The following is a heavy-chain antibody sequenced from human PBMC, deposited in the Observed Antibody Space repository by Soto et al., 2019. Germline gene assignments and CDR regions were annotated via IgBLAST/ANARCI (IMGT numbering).Heavy chain of an antibody. CDR1: GFTFRSYG. CDR3: ARGGGFCGADCYKGGIDY. Sequence: QVQLVESGGGVVQPGRSLRLSCAASGFTFRSYGMHWVRQAPGKGLEWVAVISYDVSDKNYADSVRGRFTISRDNSKNTLFLQMNSLRAEDTALYYCARGGGFCGADCYKGGIDYWGQGALVTVSS. J-gene: IGHJ4*02. CDR2: ISYDVSDK. D-gene: IGHD2-21*02. V-gene: IGHV3-30*03.